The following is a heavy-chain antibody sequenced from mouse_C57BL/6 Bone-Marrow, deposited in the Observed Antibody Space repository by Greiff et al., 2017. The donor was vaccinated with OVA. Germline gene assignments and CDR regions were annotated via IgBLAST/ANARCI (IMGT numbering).Heavy chain of an antibody. D-gene: IGHD2-12*01. J-gene: IGHJ3*01. V-gene: IGHV5-9-1*02. CDR2: ISSGGDYI. Sequence: EVKLVESGEGLVKPGGSLKLSCAASGFTFSSYAMSWVRQTPEKRLEWVAYISSGGDYIDYADTVKGRSTISRDNARNTQYLQMSSLKSEDTAMYYCTGGDDDNAYWGQGTLVTVSA. CDR3: TGGDDDNAY. CDR1: GFTFSSYA.